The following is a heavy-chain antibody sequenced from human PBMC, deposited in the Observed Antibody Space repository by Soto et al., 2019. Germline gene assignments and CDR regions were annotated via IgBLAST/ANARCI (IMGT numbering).Heavy chain of an antibody. Sequence: GGSLRLSCAASGFTFSSYAMHWVRQAPGKGLEWVAVISYDGSNKYYADSVKGRFTISRDNSKNTLYLQMNSLRAEDTAVYYCASPSAGRWLQFGYYYGMDVWGQGTTVTVSS. V-gene: IGHV3-30-3*01. D-gene: IGHD5-12*01. CDR3: ASPSAGRWLQFGYYYGMDV. J-gene: IGHJ6*02. CDR1: GFTFSSYA. CDR2: ISYDGSNK.